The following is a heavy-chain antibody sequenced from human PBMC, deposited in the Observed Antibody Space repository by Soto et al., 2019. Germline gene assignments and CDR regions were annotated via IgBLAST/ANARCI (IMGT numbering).Heavy chain of an antibody. CDR2: ISYDGSNK. V-gene: IGHV3-30*18. CDR3: AKDDPTGGMDV. J-gene: IGHJ6*02. Sequence: LRLSCAASGFTFSSYGMHWVRQAPGKGLEWVAVISYDGSNKYYADSVKGRFTISRDNSKNTLYLQMNSLRAEDTAVYYCAKDDPTGGMDVWGQGTTVTVSS. CDR1: GFTFSSYG.